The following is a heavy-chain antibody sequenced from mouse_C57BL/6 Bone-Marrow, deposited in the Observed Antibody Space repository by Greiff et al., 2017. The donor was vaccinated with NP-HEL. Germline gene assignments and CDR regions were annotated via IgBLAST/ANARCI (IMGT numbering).Heavy chain of an antibody. D-gene: IGHD2-5*01. CDR3: ARDGPDSNYNAMDY. CDR1: GYAFSSSW. CDR2: IYPGDGDP. J-gene: IGHJ4*01. Sequence: QVQLQQSGPELVKPGASVKISCKASGYAFSSSWMNWVKQRPGKGLEWIGRIYPGDGDPNYNGKFKGKATLTEDTSSSTAYMQLSSLTSEDSAVYFDARDGPDSNYNAMDYWGQGTAVTVTS. V-gene: IGHV1-82*01.